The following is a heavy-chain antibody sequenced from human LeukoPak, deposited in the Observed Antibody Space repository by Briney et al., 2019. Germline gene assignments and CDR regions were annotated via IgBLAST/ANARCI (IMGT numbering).Heavy chain of an antibody. CDR1: GYSFATYW. CDR2: IYPGDSDT. CDR3: ARRGYCGGDCYSDY. V-gene: IGHV5-51*01. J-gene: IGHJ4*02. Sequence: PGESLKISCKGSGYSFATYWIGWVRQMPGKGLEWMVIIYPGDSDTRYSPSFQGQVTISADKSISAAFLQWSSLKASDTAMYYCARRGYCGGDCYSDYWGQGTLVTVSS. D-gene: IGHD2-21*01.